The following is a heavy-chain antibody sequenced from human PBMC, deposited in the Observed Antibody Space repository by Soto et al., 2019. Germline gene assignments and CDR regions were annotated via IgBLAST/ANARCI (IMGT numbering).Heavy chain of an antibody. Sequence: QVQLVQSGAEVKKPGSSVKVSCKASGGTFSSYAISWVRQAPGQGLEWMGGIIPIFGTANYAQKFQGRVTITADESTSTAYMELSILRSEDTAVYYCARNPTHRYSSSWATNWFDPWGQGPLVTVSS. CDR3: ARNPTHRYSSSWATNWFDP. CDR2: IIPIFGTA. CDR1: GGTFSSYA. J-gene: IGHJ5*02. D-gene: IGHD6-13*01. V-gene: IGHV1-69*01.